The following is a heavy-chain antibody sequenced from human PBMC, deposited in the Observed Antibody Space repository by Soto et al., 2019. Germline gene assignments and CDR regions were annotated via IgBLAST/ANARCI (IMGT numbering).Heavy chain of an antibody. Sequence: PSETLSLTCPVSGGSISSYYWSWIRQPPGKGLEWIGYIYYSGSTNYNPSLKRRATISGDTSKNQFSLNLSSVTPTEPPVYYCARAPIQLWLEGWFYPWGQRTLVTVSS. CDR2: IYYSGST. V-gene: IGHV4-59*01. D-gene: IGHD5-18*01. CDR3: ARAPIQLWLEGWFYP. CDR1: GGSISSYY. J-gene: IGHJ5*02.